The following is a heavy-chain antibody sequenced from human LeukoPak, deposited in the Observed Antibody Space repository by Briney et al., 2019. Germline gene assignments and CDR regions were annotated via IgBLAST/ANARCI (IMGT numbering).Heavy chain of an antibody. CDR1: GFTFGDYA. CDR2: IRSKAYGGTT. CDR3: SRTKHQILLMAFDI. J-gene: IGHJ3*02. D-gene: IGHD3-10*01. Sequence: PGGSLRLSCTASGFTFGDYAMSWFRKAPGKGLEWVGFIRSKAYGGTTEYAASAKGRFTISRDDSKSIAYLQMNSLKTEDTALYSCSRTKHQILLMAFDIWGQGTKVTVSS. V-gene: IGHV3-49*03.